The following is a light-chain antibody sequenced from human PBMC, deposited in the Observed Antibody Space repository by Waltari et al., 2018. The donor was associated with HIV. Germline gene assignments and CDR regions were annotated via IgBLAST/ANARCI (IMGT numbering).Light chain of an antibody. V-gene: IGKV4-1*01. CDR3: QQYHSVPYT. J-gene: IGKJ2*01. Sequence: VVTQSPESRAASVGERAAVNCKSSQTLFYSQNDKDYLAWYQQKPGQPPKLLIYWASTRQSGVPYRFSGSGSGTDFALTISSLQAEDVAVYYCQQYHSVPYTFGQGTKLEI. CDR1: QTLFYSQNDKDY. CDR2: WAS.